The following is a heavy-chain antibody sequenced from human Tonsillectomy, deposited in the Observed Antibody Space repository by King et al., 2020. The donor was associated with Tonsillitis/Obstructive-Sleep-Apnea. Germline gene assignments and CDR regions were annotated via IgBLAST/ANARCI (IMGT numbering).Heavy chain of an antibody. CDR3: ARINYYDSSGYYFEIDY. J-gene: IGHJ4*02. D-gene: IGHD3-22*01. CDR2: IEWDDDK. CDR1: GFSLSTRGMC. Sequence: TLKESGPALVKPTQTLTLTCTFSGFSLSTRGMCVSWIRQPPGKALEWLALIEWDDDKYYSISLKTRRTISKDTSKNQVVLTMTNMDPVVTATYYCARINYYDSSGYYFEIDYWGQGTLVTVSS. V-gene: IGHV2-70*01.